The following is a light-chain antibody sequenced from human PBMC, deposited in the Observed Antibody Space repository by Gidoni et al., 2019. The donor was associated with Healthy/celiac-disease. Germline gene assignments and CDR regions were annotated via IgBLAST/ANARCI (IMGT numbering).Light chain of an antibody. J-gene: IGLJ2*01. CDR1: SSNIGSNT. Sequence: QSVLTQPPSASGTPGPSVTISCSGNSSNIGSNTVTWYQQHPGTAPKLRIYRNTQRPSGVPDLVAGFKSGTSASLAISGLQSEDEADYYCAAWDDSLNGPHVVFGGGTKLTVL. CDR3: AAWDDSLNGPHVV. V-gene: IGLV1-44*01. CDR2: RNT.